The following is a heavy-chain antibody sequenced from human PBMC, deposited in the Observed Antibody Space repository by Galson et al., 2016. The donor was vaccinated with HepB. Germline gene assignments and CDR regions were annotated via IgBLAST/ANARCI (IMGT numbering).Heavy chain of an antibody. CDR3: TRVPSHLTNGWYYFEY. J-gene: IGHJ4*02. CDR1: GFTFSEHS. CDR2: ISPTGTYI. Sequence: SLRLSCAASGFTFSEHSMNWVRRAPGKGLEWVSSISPTGTYIHYADSVKGRFTISRDNAKSSLYLQMNSLRAEDTAVYYCTRVPSHLTNGWYYFEYWGLGTLVTVSS. V-gene: IGHV3-21*01. D-gene: IGHD6-19*01.